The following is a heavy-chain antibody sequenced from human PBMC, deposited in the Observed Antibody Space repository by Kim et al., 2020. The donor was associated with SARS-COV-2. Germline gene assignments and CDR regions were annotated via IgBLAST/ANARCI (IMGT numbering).Heavy chain of an antibody. CDR2: INHSGST. CDR1: GGSFSGYY. V-gene: IGHV4-34*01. Sequence: SETLSLTCAVYGGSFSGYYWSWIRQPPGKGLEWIGEINHSGSTNYNPSLKSRVTISVDTSKNQFSLKLSSVTAADTAVYYCATPPFGGYCSGGSCYSSLRRVDYWGQGTLVTVSS. J-gene: IGHJ4*02. D-gene: IGHD2-15*01. CDR3: ATPPFGGYCSGGSCYSSLRRVDY.